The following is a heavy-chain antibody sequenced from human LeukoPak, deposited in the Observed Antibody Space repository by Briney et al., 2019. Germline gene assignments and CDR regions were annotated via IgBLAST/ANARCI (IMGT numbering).Heavy chain of an antibody. V-gene: IGHV3-21*01. CDR2: ISSSSSYI. CDR1: GFTFSSYS. J-gene: IGHJ6*03. D-gene: IGHD3-22*01. CDR3: ARERGASKQDSSGYYYYYYYMDV. Sequence: PGGSLRLSCAASGFTFSSYSMNWVRQAPGKGLEWVSSISSSSSYIYYADSVKGRFTISRDNAKNSLYLQMNSLRAEDTAVYYCARERGASKQDSSGYYYYYYYMDVWGKGTTVTVSS.